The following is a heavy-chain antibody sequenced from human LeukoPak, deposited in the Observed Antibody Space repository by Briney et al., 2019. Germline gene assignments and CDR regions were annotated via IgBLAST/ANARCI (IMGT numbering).Heavy chain of an antibody. D-gene: IGHD1-26*01. CDR1: GYSISSGYY. Sequence: SETLSLTCAVSGYSISSGYYWGWIRQAPVKGLEYIGSIYHSGNTYYNPSLKSRVTISVDTSKNQLSLKLSSVTAADTAVYYCARVPIMGSGTYSNWYSDLWGRGTPVTVSS. CDR2: IYHSGNT. J-gene: IGHJ2*01. CDR3: ARVPIMGSGTYSNWYSDL. V-gene: IGHV4-38-2*01.